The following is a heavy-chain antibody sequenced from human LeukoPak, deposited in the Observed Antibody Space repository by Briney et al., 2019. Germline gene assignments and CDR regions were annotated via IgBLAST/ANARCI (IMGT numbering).Heavy chain of an antibody. V-gene: IGHV3-33*05. J-gene: IGHJ1*01. CDR2: ISYDGSSQ. CDR1: GFSFSTYG. D-gene: IGHD3-3*01. Sequence: PGRSLRLSCAASGFSFSTYGMFWVRQAPGKGLEWVGVISYDGSSQYYADSVKGRFTISRDNSKNTLYLQMDSLRAEDTAVYYCAKGDFWNGLGEYFLYWGQGILVTVSS. CDR3: AKGDFWNGLGEYFLY.